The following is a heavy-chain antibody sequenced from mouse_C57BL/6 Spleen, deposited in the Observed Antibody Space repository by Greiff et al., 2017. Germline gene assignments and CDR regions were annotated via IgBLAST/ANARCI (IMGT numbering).Heavy chain of an antibody. D-gene: IGHD1-1*01. V-gene: IGHV5-6*01. Sequence: EVKVVASGGDLVKPGGSLKLSCAASGFTFSSYGMSWVRQTPDKRLEWVATISSGGSYTYYPDSVKGRFTISRDTAKNTLYLQMSSLKSEDTAMYYCARHRITTVVGRGFAYWGQGTLVTVSA. J-gene: IGHJ3*01. CDR2: ISSGGSYT. CDR3: ARHRITTVVGRGFAY. CDR1: GFTFSSYG.